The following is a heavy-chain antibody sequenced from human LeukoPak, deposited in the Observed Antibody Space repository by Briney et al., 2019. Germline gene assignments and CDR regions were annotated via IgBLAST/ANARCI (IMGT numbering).Heavy chain of an antibody. CDR2: ISAYNGDT. CDR1: GYTFTNYG. D-gene: IGHD1-26*01. J-gene: IGHJ3*02. Sequence: GASVKVSCKASGYTFTNYGITWVRQAPGQGLEWLGWISAYNGDTNYEQKLQGRVTMTTDTSTSTAYMELRSLRSDGTAIYYCARDGGVVGGTTGAFDIWGQGTMVTVSS. CDR3: ARDGGVVGGTTGAFDI. V-gene: IGHV1-18*01.